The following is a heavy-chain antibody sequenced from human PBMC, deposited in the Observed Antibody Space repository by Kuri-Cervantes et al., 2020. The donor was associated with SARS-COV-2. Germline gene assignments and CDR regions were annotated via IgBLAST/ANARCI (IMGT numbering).Heavy chain of an antibody. V-gene: IGHV3-33*01. CDR3: AREAYNYYYDSSGYLLGGAFDI. D-gene: IGHD3-22*01. J-gene: IGHJ3*02. CDR1: GFTFSSYG. Sequence: GESLKISCAASGFTFSSYGMHWVRQAPGKGLEWVAVIWYDGSNKYYVDSVKGRFTISRDNSKNTLYLQMNSLGVGDTAVYYCAREAYNYYYDSSGYLLGGAFDIWGQGTMVTVSS. CDR2: IWYDGSNK.